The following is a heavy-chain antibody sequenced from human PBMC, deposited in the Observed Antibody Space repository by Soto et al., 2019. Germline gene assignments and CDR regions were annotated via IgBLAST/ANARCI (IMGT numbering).Heavy chain of an antibody. J-gene: IGHJ6*02. CDR2: IYHSGST. CDR1: GYSISSGYY. D-gene: IGHD6-13*01. V-gene: IGHV4-38-2*02. Sequence: PSETLSLTCAVSGYSISSGYYWGWIRQPPGKGLEWIGSIYHSGSTYYNPSLKSRVTISVDTSKNQFSLKLSSVTAADTAVYYCARDRVAAAGTDYYYGMEVWGQGTTVTV. CDR3: ARDRVAAAGTDYYYGMEV.